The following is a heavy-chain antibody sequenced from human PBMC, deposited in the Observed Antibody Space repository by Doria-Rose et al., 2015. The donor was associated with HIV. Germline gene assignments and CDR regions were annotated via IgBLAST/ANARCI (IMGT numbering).Heavy chain of an antibody. CDR1: GFILNTHT. CDR2: ISSDGSDK. Sequence: SGFILNTHTMHWVRQAPGKGLEWVAVISSDGSDKYYADSVKGRFIISRDNSNNTSYLQMNSLRAEDTALYYCARDRPTYSSSPLDFWGQGTLVTVSS. D-gene: IGHD6-6*01. V-gene: IGHV3-30*04. J-gene: IGHJ4*02. CDR3: ARDRPTYSSSPLDF.